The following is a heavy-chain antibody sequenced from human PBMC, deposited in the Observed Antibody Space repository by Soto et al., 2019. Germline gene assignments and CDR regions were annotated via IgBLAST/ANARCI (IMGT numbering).Heavy chain of an antibody. CDR3: AREKVREGGIDY. D-gene: IGHD3-16*01. CDR1: GGSISSGGYY. J-gene: IGHJ4*02. V-gene: IGHV4-31*03. CDR2: IYYSGST. Sequence: QVQLQESGPGLVKPSQTLSLTCTVSGGSISSGGYYWSWIRQHPGKGLEWIGYIYYSGSTYYNPSIKSRVTISVDKSKNQFSLKLSSVTAADTAVYYCAREKVREGGIDYWGQGTLVTVSS.